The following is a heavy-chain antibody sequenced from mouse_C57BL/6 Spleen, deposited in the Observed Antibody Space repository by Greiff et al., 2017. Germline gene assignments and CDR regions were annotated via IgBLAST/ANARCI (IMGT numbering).Heavy chain of an antibody. CDR1: GFTFSDAW. J-gene: IGHJ3*01. CDR2: ISSGGDYI. V-gene: IGHV5-9-1*02. D-gene: IGHD2-4*01. Sequence: EVQLVESGGGLVQPGGSMKLSCAASGFTFSDAWMDWVRQSPEKGLEWVAYISSGGDYIYYADTVKGRFTISRDNARNTLYLQMIRLKSEDTAMYYWTRREDYDVFAYWGQGTLVTVSA. CDR3: TRREDYDVFAY.